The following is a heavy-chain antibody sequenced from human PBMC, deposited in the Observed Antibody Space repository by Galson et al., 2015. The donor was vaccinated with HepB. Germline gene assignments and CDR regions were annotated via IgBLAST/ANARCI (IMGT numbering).Heavy chain of an antibody. CDR2: INHSGST. D-gene: IGHD3-10*01. V-gene: IGHV4-34*01. J-gene: IGHJ4*02. Sequence: ETLSLTCAVYGGSFSGYYWRWIRQSPGKGLEWIGEINHSGSTNNNPSLKSRVTISVDTSKNQFSLKLSSVTAADTAVYYCARFVPYGSGSYSLDYWGQGILVTVSS. CDR1: GGSFSGYY. CDR3: ARFVPYGSGSYSLDY.